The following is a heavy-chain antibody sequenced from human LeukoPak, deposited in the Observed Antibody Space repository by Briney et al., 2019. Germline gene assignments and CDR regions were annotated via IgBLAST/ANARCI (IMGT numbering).Heavy chain of an antibody. CDR2: INHSGST. D-gene: IGHD3-22*01. V-gene: IGHV4-34*01. Sequence: PSETLSLTCAVYGGSFSGYYWSWIRQPPGKGLERIGEINHSGSTNYNPSLKSRVTISVDTSKNQFSLKLSSVTAADTAVYYCASGNYYDSSGSQSDWFDPWGQGTLVTVSS. J-gene: IGHJ5*02. CDR1: GGSFSGYY. CDR3: ASGNYYDSSGSQSDWFDP.